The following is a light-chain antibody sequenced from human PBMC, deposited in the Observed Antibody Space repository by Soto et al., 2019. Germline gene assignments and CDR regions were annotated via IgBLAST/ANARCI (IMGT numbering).Light chain of an antibody. V-gene: IGKV1-8*01. CDR3: QQYYSYPLT. Sequence: AIRMTQSPSSLSASTGDRVTITCRASQGISSYLAWYQQKVGKAPKLLIYAASTLQSGVPSRFSGSGSGTDFTLTISCLQSEDFATYYFQQYYSYPLTFGGGTKVEIK. CDR2: AAS. J-gene: IGKJ4*01. CDR1: QGISSY.